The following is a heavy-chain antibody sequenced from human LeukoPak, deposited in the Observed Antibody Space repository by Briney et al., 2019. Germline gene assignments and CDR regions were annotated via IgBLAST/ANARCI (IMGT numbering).Heavy chain of an antibody. CDR1: GFTFSNAW. CDR3: TTSIAVAGVPDAFDI. V-gene: IGHV3-15*01. J-gene: IGHJ3*02. CDR2: IKSKTDGGTT. D-gene: IGHD6-19*01. Sequence: GGSLRLSCAASGFTFSNAWMSWVRQAPGKGLEWVGRIKSKTDGGTTDYAAPVKGRFTISRDDSKNTLYLQMNSLKTEDTAVYYCTTSIAVAGVPDAFDIWGQGTMVTVSS.